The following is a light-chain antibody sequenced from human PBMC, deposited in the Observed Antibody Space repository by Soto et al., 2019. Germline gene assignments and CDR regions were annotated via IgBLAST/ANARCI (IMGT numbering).Light chain of an antibody. V-gene: IGKV1-33*01. CDR2: DAS. Sequence: DIQMTQIPSSLSASVGDRVTITCQASQDINNCLNWYHQKPGKAPNLLIYDASNLESGVPSRFNGSGSGTHFTLTISSLQPEDTATYYCQQYDNLPLTFGPGPKVEIK. CDR3: QQYDNLPLT. CDR1: QDINNC. J-gene: IGKJ3*01.